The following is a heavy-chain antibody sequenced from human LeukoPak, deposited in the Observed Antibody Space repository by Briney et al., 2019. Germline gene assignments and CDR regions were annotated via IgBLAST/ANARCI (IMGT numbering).Heavy chain of an antibody. J-gene: IGHJ3*02. Sequence: GGSLRLSCAASGFTFSSYSMNWVRQAPGKGLEWVSYISSSSTIYYADSVKGRFTISRDNAKNSLYLQMNSLRAEDTAVYYCARQQQLVSPAFDIWGQGTMVTVSS. D-gene: IGHD6-13*01. CDR2: ISSSSTI. CDR3: ARQQQLVSPAFDI. V-gene: IGHV3-48*01. CDR1: GFTFSSYS.